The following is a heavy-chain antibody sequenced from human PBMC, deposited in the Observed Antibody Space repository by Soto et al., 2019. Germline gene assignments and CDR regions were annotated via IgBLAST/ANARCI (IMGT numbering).Heavy chain of an antibody. CDR2: IYHSGST. Sequence: PSETLSLTCTVSGDSISSVDHYWSWIRQPPGKGLEWMGYIYHSGSTHYNPSLNSRLTISIDMSTNRFSLNLTSVTAADTAVYFCARLRWETENNWFDPWGQGALVTVSS. V-gene: IGHV4-30-4*01. D-gene: IGHD1-26*01. CDR3: ARLRWETENNWFDP. CDR1: GDSISSVDHY. J-gene: IGHJ5*02.